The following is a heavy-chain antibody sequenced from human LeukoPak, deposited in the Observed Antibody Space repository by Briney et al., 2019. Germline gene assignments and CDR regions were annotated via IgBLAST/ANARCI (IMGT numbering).Heavy chain of an antibody. CDR1: GGSISNYY. D-gene: IGHD6-13*01. Sequence: SETLSLTCTVSGGSISNYYWNWIRQPAGKGLESIGRIHISAGTNYSPSLKSRVTMSIDTSKNRFSLKLTSLTAADTAVYYCARDGVPIAAAGHLDYWGQGTLVTVSS. CDR2: IHISAGT. J-gene: IGHJ4*02. CDR3: ARDGVPIAAAGHLDY. V-gene: IGHV4-4*07.